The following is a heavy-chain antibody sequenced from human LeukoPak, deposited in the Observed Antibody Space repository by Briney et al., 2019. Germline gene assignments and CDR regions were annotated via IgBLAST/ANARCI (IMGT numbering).Heavy chain of an antibody. CDR1: GFIFSSYG. J-gene: IGHJ4*02. Sequence: GGSLRLSCAASGFIFSSYGMHWVRQAPGKGLEWVAFIRSDGSIKYYADSEKGRFTISRDNAKNSLYLQMNSLRAEDTAVYYCARDLWSGYWGQGTLVTVSS. CDR3: ARDLWSGY. D-gene: IGHD3-3*01. CDR2: IRSDGSIK. V-gene: IGHV3-30*02.